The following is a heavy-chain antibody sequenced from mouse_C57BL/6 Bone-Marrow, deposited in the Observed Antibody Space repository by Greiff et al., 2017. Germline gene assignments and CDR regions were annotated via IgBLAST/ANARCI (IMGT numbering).Heavy chain of an antibody. Sequence: QVQLKQSGPELVKPGASVKISCKASGYAFSSSWMNWVKQRPGKGLEWIGRIYPGDGDTNYNGKFKGKATLTADKSSSTAYMQLSSLTSEDSAVYFCARWTLAWFAYWGQGTLVTVSA. V-gene: IGHV1-82*01. J-gene: IGHJ3*01. CDR2: IYPGDGDT. CDR1: GYAFSSSW. CDR3: ARWTLAWFAY.